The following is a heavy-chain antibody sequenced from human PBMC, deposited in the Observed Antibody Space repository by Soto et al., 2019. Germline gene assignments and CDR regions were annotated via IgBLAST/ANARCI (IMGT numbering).Heavy chain of an antibody. CDR3: VRYTPRDYYYGMDV. CDR1: GYSFDNYW. CDR2: IYPADSDS. D-gene: IGHD2-2*02. V-gene: IGHV5-51*01. J-gene: IGHJ6*02. Sequence: PGESLKISCEGSGYSFDNYWIGWVRQMPGKGLEWMAIIYPADSDSRYSPSFQGQVTISADQSISTAYLQWSSLRASDTAIYYCVRYTPRDYYYGMDVWGQGTTVTVYS.